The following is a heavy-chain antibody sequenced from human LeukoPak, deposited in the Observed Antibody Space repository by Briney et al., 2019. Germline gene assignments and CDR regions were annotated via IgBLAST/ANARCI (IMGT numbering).Heavy chain of an antibody. D-gene: IGHD2-2*01. J-gene: IGHJ5*02. CDR1: GGTFSSYT. CDR3: ARSSIIFCSSTSCYSWFDP. V-gene: IGHV1-69*02. Sequence: ASVKVSCKASGGTFSSYTISWVRQAPGQGLEWMGRIIPILGIANYAQKFQGRVTITADKSTSTAYMELSSLRSEDTAVYYCARSSIIFCSSTSCYSWFDPWGQGTLVTVSS. CDR2: IIPILGIA.